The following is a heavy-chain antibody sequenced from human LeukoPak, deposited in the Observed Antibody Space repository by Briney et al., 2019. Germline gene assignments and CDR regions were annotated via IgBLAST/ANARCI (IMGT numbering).Heavy chain of an antibody. Sequence: PGGSLRLSCAASGFTFSSYGMHWVRQAPGKGLEWVTLISYDGSNKYYADSVKGRFTISRDNSKNTLYLQMNSLRAEDTAVYYCAKGNWGERLDWYFDLWGRGTLVTVSS. J-gene: IGHJ2*01. D-gene: IGHD1-26*01. CDR3: AKGNWGERLDWYFDL. CDR2: ISYDGSNK. V-gene: IGHV3-30*18. CDR1: GFTFSSYG.